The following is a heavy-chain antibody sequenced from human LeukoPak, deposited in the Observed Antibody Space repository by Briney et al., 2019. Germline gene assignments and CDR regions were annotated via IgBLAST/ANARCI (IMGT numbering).Heavy chain of an antibody. D-gene: IGHD3-3*01. J-gene: IGHJ4*02. CDR1: GYTFTSYA. CDR2: INAGNGNT. V-gene: IGHV1-3*01. Sequence: ASVKVSCKASGYTFTSYAMHWVRQAPGQRLEWMGWINAGNGNTKYSQKFQGRVTMTEDASTDTAYMELSSLRSEDTAVYYCATSGLFPYWGQGTLVTVSS. CDR3: ATSGLFPY.